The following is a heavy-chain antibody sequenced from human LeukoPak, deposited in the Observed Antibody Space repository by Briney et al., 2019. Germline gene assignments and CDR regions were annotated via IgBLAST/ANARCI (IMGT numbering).Heavy chain of an antibody. CDR3: ARGNGDYGDY. CDR2: INREGSSI. D-gene: IGHD4-17*01. Sequence: GGSLRLSCAASGFTFNSHWMHWVRQAPGKGLVWVSRINREGSSISYADSVKGRFTMSRDNAKRTVYLQMNSLRAEDTAVYYCARGNGDYGDYWGQGTLVTVSS. J-gene: IGHJ4*02. CDR1: GFTFNSHW. V-gene: IGHV3-74*01.